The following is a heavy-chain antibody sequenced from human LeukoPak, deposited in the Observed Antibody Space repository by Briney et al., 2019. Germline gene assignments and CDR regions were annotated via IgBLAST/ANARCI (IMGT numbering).Heavy chain of an antibody. CDR3: ARMMTSVTNYYYYGMDV. Sequence: SGPTLVKPTQTLTLTCTFSGFSLSTRGVGVGWIRQPPGKALEWLARIDWDDDKYYSTSLKTRLTISKDTSKNQVFLTMTNMDPVDTATYYCARMMTSVTNYYYYGMDVWGQGTTVTVSS. J-gene: IGHJ6*02. CDR2: IDWDDDK. CDR1: GFSLSTRGVG. V-gene: IGHV2-70*11. D-gene: IGHD4-17*01.